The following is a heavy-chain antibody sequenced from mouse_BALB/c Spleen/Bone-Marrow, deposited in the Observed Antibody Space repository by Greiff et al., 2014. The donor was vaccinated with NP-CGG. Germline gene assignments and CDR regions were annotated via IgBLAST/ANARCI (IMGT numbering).Heavy chain of an antibody. Sequence: DLVKPGASVKLSCKASGYSFASYWINWLKQRPGQGLEWMGRLAPGSGSTYYNEMFKGKATLTADTSSSTAYIQLSSLSSEDSAVYFCARYDYAIDYWGQGTSVTVSS. CDR3: ARYDYAIDY. J-gene: IGHJ4*01. CDR1: GYSFASYW. D-gene: IGHD2-3*01. CDR2: LAPGSGST. V-gene: IGHV1S41*01.